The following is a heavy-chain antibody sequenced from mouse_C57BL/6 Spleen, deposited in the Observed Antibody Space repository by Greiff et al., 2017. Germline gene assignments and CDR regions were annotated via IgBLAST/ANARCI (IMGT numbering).Heavy chain of an antibody. CDR2: IYPSDSET. Sequence: VQLQQPGAELVRPGSSVKLSCKASGYTFTSYWMDWVKQRPGQGLEWIGNIYPSDSETHYNQKFKDKATLTVDKSSSTAYMQLSSLTSEDSAVYYCARHSNYAMDYWGQGTSVTVSS. J-gene: IGHJ4*01. D-gene: IGHD2-5*01. CDR1: GYTFTSYW. V-gene: IGHV1-61*01. CDR3: ARHSNYAMDY.